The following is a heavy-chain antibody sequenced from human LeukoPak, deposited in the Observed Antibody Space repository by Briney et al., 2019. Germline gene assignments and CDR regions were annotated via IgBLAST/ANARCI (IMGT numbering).Heavy chain of an antibody. D-gene: IGHD3-22*01. Sequence: ASVEVSCKVSGYTLTELSMHWVRQAPGKGLEWMGGFDPEDGETIYAQKFQGRVTMTEDTSTDTAYMELSSLRSEDTAVYYCATAYYYDSSGYYPYWGQGTLVTVSS. CDR1: GYTLTELS. CDR2: FDPEDGET. J-gene: IGHJ4*02. CDR3: ATAYYYDSSGYYPY. V-gene: IGHV1-24*01.